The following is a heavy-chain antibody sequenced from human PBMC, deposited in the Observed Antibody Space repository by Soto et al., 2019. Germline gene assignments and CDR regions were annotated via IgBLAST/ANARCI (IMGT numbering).Heavy chain of an antibody. V-gene: IGHV3-53*01. CDR2: IYSGGST. J-gene: IGHJ4*02. CDR3: ARGNNDGDYEYYFDY. Sequence: GGSLRLSCAASGFTVSSNYMSWVRQAPGKGLEWVSVIYSGGSTYYADSVKGRFTISRDNSKNTLYLQMNSLRAEDTAVYYCARGNNDGDYEYYFDYWGQGTLVTVSS. CDR1: GFTVSSNY. D-gene: IGHD4-17*01.